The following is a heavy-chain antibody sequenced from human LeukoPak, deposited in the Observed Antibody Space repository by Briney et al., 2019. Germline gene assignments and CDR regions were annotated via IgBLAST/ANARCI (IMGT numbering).Heavy chain of an antibody. CDR2: INPNSGGT. D-gene: IGHD6-19*01. CDR3: ASFRGVGGTGDDAFDI. V-gene: IGHV1-2*02. CDR1: GYTFTGYY. Sequence: GASVKVSCKASGYTFTGYYMHWVRQAPGQGLEWMGWINPNSGGTNYAQKFQGRVTMTRDTSISTAYMELSRLRSDDTAVYYCASFRGVGGTGDDAFDIWGQGKMVTVSS. J-gene: IGHJ3*02.